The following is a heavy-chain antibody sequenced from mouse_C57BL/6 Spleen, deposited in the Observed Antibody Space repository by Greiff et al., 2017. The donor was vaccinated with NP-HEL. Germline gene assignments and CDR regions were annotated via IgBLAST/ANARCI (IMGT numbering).Heavy chain of an antibody. J-gene: IGHJ3*01. V-gene: IGHV1-18*01. CDR3: ARGSRYPAY. D-gene: IGHD3-1*01. CDR2: INPNNGGT. CDR1: GYTFTDYN. Sequence: VQLQQSGPELVKPGASVKIPCKASGYTFTDYNMDWVKQSHGKSLEWIGDINPNNGGTIYNQKFKGKATLTVDKSSSTAYMELRSLTSEDTAVYYCARGSRYPAYWGQGTLVTVSA.